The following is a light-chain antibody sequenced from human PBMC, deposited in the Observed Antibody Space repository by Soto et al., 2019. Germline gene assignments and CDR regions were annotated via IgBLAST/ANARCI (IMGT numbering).Light chain of an antibody. J-gene: IGKJ1*01. CDR1: QSVYSSY. CDR3: QQYGSSPRG. V-gene: IGKV3-20*01. Sequence: EIVLTQSPGTLSLSPGERATLSCRASQSVYSSYLAWHQQKPGQAPRLLIYGASNRATGIPDRFSGSGSGTDFTLTISRLEPEDFAVYYWQQYGSSPRGFGQGTKVEIK. CDR2: GAS.